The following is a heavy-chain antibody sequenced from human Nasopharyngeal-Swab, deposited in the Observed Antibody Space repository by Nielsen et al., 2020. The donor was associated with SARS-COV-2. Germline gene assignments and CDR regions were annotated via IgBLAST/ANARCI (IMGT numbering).Heavy chain of an antibody. D-gene: IGHD6-13*01. CDR3: ANRRGSSWHPYCFDF. CDR2: ISGSGRST. Sequence: LSLTCAASGFTFSSDDMSWVRQAPGKGLEWVSTISGSGRSTDYADSVKGRFTVSRDNSENTLYLQMNSLRAEDTAVYYCANRRGSSWHPYCFDFWGQGTLVTVSS. V-gene: IGHV3-23*01. J-gene: IGHJ4*02. CDR1: GFTFSSDD.